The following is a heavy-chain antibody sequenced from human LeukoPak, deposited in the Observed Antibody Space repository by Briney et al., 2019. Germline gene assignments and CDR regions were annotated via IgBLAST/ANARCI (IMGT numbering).Heavy chain of an antibody. V-gene: IGHV3-23*01. J-gene: IGHJ4*02. D-gene: IGHD1-14*01. CDR2: ISGGGGNT. CDR1: GLIFSSYA. Sequence: GGSLRLSCAASGLIFSSYAMSWVRQAPGRGLEWVSTISGGGGNTYYADSVKGRFTISRDNSKNTVHLQVSSLRADDTAVYYCANAAGPRGYYFDSWGQGTLVTVSP. CDR3: ANAAGPRGYYFDS.